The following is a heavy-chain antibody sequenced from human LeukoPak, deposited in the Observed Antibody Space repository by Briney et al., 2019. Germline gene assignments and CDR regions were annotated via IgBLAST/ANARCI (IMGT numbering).Heavy chain of an antibody. D-gene: IGHD6-13*01. Sequence: GSLRLSCAASGFTFSSYAMSWVRQAPGKGLEWIGEIYHSGSTNYNPSLKSRVTISVDKSKNQFSLKLSSVTAADTAVYYCARGGSSRPLGFDPWGQGTLVTVSS. V-gene: IGHV4-4*02. CDR2: IYHSGST. CDR3: ARGGSSRPLGFDP. J-gene: IGHJ5*02. CDR1: GFTFSSYAM.